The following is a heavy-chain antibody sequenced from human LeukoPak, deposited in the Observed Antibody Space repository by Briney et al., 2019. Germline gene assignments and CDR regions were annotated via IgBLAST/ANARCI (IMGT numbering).Heavy chain of an antibody. Sequence: SQTLSLTCAISGDSVSSNSAAWNWIRQSPSRGLEWLGRTYYRSKWYNDYAVSVKSRVAINPDTAKDQISLQLNSVTPEDTAVYYCASSGSYRFDYWGQGTLVTVSS. D-gene: IGHD1-26*01. J-gene: IGHJ4*02. V-gene: IGHV6-1*01. CDR1: GDSVSSNSAA. CDR3: ASSGSYRFDY. CDR2: TYYRSKWYN.